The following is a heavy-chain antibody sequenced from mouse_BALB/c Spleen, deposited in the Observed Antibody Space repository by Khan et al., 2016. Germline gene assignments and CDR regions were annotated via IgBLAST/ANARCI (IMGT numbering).Heavy chain of an antibody. CDR3: ARGGNYVELGN. CDR1: GFNIKDTY. V-gene: IGHV14-3*02. J-gene: IGHJ3*01. CDR2: IDPANGNT. Sequence: IQLVQSGAELVKPGASVKLSCTASGFNIKDTYMHWVTQRPEQGLEWIGRIDPANGNTKNDPKFQGKATITADTSSNTVYLHLSSLTSEDTAVYYCARGGNYVELGNWGQGTLVTGSA. D-gene: IGHD2-1*01.